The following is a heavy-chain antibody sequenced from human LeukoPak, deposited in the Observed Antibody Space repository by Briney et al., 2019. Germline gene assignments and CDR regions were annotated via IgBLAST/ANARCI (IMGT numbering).Heavy chain of an antibody. CDR1: RYTFTSYD. D-gene: IGHD2-15*01. Sequence: ASVKVSCKASRYTFTSYDINWVRQATGQGLERMGWMNPNSGNTGYAQKFQGRVTITRNTSISTAYMELSSLRSEDTAVYYCARGVPVRRFLLYCSGGSCYSHYMDVWGKGTTVTVSS. V-gene: IGHV1-8*03. CDR2: MNPNSGNT. CDR3: ARGVPVRRFLLYCSGGSCYSHYMDV. J-gene: IGHJ6*03.